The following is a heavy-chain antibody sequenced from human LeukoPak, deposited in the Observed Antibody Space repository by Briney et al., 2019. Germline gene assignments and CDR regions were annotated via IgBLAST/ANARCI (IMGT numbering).Heavy chain of an antibody. Sequence: GGSLRLSCAASGFTFSSYSMGWVRQAPGKGLEWVANIKQDGSGKYYVDSVKGRFTISRDNAENSLYLQLSSLRVEDSAVYYCAGSSVYWGQGTLVTVSS. V-gene: IGHV3-7*02. J-gene: IGHJ4*02. D-gene: IGHD6-6*01. CDR1: GFTFSSYS. CDR3: AGSSVY. CDR2: IKQDGSGK.